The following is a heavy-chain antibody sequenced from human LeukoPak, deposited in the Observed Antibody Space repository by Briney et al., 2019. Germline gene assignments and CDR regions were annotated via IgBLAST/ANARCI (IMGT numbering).Heavy chain of an antibody. Sequence: GSLRLSCAASGLTFSSQAINWVRQAPGKGLEWVSGISGSGGSIYYADSVKGRFTISRDNSQNTLYLQMNSLRAEDTAVYYCAGDQGDYDILTGYPSAFDIWGQGTMVTVSS. CDR3: AGDQGDYDILTGYPSAFDI. J-gene: IGHJ3*02. CDR1: GLTFSSQA. V-gene: IGHV3-23*01. D-gene: IGHD3-9*01. CDR2: ISGSGGSI.